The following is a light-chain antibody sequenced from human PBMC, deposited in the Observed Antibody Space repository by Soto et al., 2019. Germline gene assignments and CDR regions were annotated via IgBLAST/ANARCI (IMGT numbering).Light chain of an antibody. V-gene: IGKV3-11*01. J-gene: IGKJ1*01. Sequence: EIVLTQSRATLSLSPGGRATLSCRASQSVSSSLAWYQQKSGQAPRLLIYVASTRATGIPARFSGSGSGTVFTLTLGSLEPEDCAVYYCQKRSNWPRTFGEGTKVEIK. CDR2: VAS. CDR1: QSVSSS. CDR3: QKRSNWPRT.